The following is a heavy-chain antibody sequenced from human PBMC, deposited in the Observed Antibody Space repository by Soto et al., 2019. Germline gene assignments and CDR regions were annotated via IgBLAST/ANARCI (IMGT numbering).Heavy chain of an antibody. V-gene: IGHV1-69*01. CDR3: ARDLYVDTAMVNDYYGMDV. CDR2: IIPIFDTP. Sequence: QVQLVQSGAEVKKPGSSVKVSCKASGDPFSSYGISWVRQAPGQGLEWMGGIIPIFDTPNYAQKFQGRVTITADESTSTAYMELSSLSSEDTAVYYCARDLYVDTAMVNDYYGMDVWGQGTTVTVSS. D-gene: IGHD5-18*01. J-gene: IGHJ6*02. CDR1: GDPFSSYG.